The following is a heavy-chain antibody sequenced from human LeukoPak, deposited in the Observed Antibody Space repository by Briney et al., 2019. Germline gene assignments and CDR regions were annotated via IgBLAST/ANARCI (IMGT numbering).Heavy chain of an antibody. J-gene: IGHJ4*02. CDR3: VRDLSGINATSRGEDY. Sequence: GASVKVSCKASGYTFNGYYMYWVRQAPGQGLEWMGRISPKNGDTNYAQKFQGRVTMTRDTSINMAYMELNRLRSDDTAVYYCVRDLSGINATSRGEDYWGQGTLVTVSS. CDR2: ISPKNGDT. D-gene: IGHD1-20*01. CDR1: GYTFNGYY. V-gene: IGHV1-2*06.